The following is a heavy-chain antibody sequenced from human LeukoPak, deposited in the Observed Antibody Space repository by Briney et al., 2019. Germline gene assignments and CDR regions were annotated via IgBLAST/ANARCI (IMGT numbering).Heavy chain of an antibody. Sequence: TSETLSLTCGVHGGSFNDYSWTWIRQSPGKGLERIGEIKHSGSTTYSPSLKSRFTMSVDASKNQFSLRLSSVTAADTAVYYCARLGLYTSSWYRFYYFDYWGQGTLVTVSS. CDR3: ARLGLYTSSWYRFYYFDY. CDR2: IKHSGST. CDR1: GGSFNDYS. J-gene: IGHJ4*02. D-gene: IGHD6-13*01. V-gene: IGHV4-34*01.